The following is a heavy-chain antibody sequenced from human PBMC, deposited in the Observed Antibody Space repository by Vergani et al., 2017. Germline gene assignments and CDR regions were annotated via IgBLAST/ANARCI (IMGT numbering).Heavy chain of an antibody. CDR2: FDHEDGET. CDR3: AREKPRRVVVAATSDAFDI. V-gene: IGHV1-24*01. Sequence: QVQLVQSGAEVKKPGASVKVSCKVSGYTLTELSMHWVRQAPGKGLEWMGGFDHEDGETIYAQKFQGRVTMTEDTSTDTAYMELSCLRSEDTAVYYCAREKPRRVVVAATSDAFDIWGQGTMVTVSS. J-gene: IGHJ3*02. CDR1: GYTLTELS. D-gene: IGHD2-15*01.